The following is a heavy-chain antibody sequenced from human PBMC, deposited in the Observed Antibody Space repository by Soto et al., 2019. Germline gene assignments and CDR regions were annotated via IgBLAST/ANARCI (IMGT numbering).Heavy chain of an antibody. V-gene: IGHV4-31*03. D-gene: IGHD2-15*01. J-gene: IGHJ4*02. CDR1: GGSINSGDSY. CDR2: INYHGST. Sequence: QVQLQESGPGLVKPSQTLSLTCTVSGGSINSGDSYWNWIRQHPEKGLEWIGYINYHGSTFYNPSLKSRIIISVDTSKNQFSLKLSSVTAADTDVYYCARDAPGVAPYWGQGTLVTVSS. CDR3: ARDAPGVAPY.